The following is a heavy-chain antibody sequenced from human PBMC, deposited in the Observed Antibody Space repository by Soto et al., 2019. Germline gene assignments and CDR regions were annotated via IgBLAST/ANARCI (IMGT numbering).Heavy chain of an antibody. J-gene: IGHJ6*02. CDR2: IKTSAGGGAT. Sequence: EVQLVESAGGLVKPGGSLRLSCVASGFSFNEAWMNWVRQAPGEGLEWVGRIKTSAGGGATDYAAPVQGRFTISRDDSKNALYLHMDGRRTEDTAIYYCTTGSLGGIWGQGTTVAVSS. D-gene: IGHD3-16*01. CDR3: TTGSLGGI. CDR1: GFSFNEAW. V-gene: IGHV3-15*07.